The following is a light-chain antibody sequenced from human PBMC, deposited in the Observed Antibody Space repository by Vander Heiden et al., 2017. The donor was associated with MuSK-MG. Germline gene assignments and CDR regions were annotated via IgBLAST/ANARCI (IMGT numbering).Light chain of an antibody. V-gene: IGLV2-23*02. J-gene: IGLJ1*01. CDR1: RSDVGIYNL. CDR3: CSYAGSSTYV. Sequence: QSALTQPASVSGSPGQSITISCTGTRSDVGIYNLVSWYQQHPGKAPKLMIYEVSKRPSGVSNRFSGSKSGNTASLTISGLQAEDEADYYCCSYAGSSTYVFGTGTKVTVL. CDR2: EVS.